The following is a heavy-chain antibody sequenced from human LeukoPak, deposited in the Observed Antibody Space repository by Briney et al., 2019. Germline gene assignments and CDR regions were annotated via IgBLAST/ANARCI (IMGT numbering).Heavy chain of an antibody. J-gene: IGHJ3*02. D-gene: IGHD3-22*01. CDR1: GSTFDDYA. CDR3: ARGYPDAFDI. V-gene: IGHV3-43*02. CDR2: ISGDGGST. Sequence: GGSLRLSCAASGSTFDDYAMHWVRQAPGKGLEWVSLISGDGGSTYYADSVKGRFTISRDNSKNSLYLQMNSLRTEDTALYYCARGYPDAFDIWGQGTMVTVSS.